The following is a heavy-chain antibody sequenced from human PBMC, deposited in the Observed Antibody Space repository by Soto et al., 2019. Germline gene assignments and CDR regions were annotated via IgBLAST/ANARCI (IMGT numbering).Heavy chain of an antibody. CDR3: ARVGSSGWSPDY. D-gene: IGHD6-19*01. Sequence: QVQLQESGPGLVKPSDTLSLTCTVSGGSISGHYWIWIRQSPGEGMEWIGYIFYSGSTTYNNNPSLKSRVTISVDTSKNQFALRLSSVTAADTAVYYCARVGSSGWSPDYWGQGTLVTVSS. CDR2: IFYSGSTTY. J-gene: IGHJ4*02. V-gene: IGHV4-59*11. CDR1: GGSISGHY.